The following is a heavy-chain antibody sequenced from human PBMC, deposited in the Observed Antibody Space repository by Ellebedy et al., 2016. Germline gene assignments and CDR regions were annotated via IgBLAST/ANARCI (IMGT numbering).Heavy chain of an antibody. D-gene: IGHD3-22*01. J-gene: IGHJ4*02. Sequence: GESLKISXVASGFSVSNNYLNWVRQAPGKGLEWVSVIYSGGGTNYADSVKGRFTISRDNSKNTLYLQMNTLRAEDTAVYYCAREISSGYSLYFDHWGQGTLVTVAS. CDR3: AREISSGYSLYFDH. CDR2: IYSGGGT. V-gene: IGHV3-53*01. CDR1: GFSVSNNY.